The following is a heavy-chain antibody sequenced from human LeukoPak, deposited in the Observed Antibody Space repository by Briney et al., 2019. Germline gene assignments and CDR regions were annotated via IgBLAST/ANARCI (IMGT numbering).Heavy chain of an antibody. Sequence: GGSLRLSCAASGFTVSSNYMSWVRQAPGKGLEWVSVIYSGGSTYYSDSVKGRFTISTDNSNTSLYLQMNNLRAEDTAVYYCARGYSSRLCDYWGQGTLVTVSS. CDR3: ARGYSSRLCDY. CDR2: IYSGGST. V-gene: IGHV3-66*01. D-gene: IGHD6-13*01. CDR1: GFTVSSNY. J-gene: IGHJ4*02.